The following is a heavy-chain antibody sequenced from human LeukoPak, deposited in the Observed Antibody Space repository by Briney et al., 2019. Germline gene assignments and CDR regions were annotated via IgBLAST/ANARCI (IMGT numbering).Heavy chain of an antibody. V-gene: IGHV1-69*05. J-gene: IGHJ5*02. D-gene: IGHD2/OR15-2a*01. CDR1: GGTFSSYA. CDR2: IIPILGTA. Sequence: GSSVKVSCKASGGTFSSYAISWVRQAPGQGVEWMGGIIPILGTANYTQKFQGRVTITTDESTSTAYMELSSLRSEDTAVYYCARGLGTTSPLPMNNWFDPWGQGTLVTVSS. CDR3: ARGLGTTSPLPMNNWFDP.